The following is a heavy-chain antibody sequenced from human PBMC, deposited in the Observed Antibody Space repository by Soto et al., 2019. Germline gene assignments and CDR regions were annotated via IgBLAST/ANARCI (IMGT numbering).Heavy chain of an antibody. J-gene: IGHJ6*02. D-gene: IGHD3-16*01. V-gene: IGHV1-18*01. Sequence: QVQLAQSANEVKKPGASVRVSCKAAGYTFIRYGIAWVRQAPGQGLEWMGWISPYNDYTVYAQKFXXRLSMTADTSTXXXHXXLRGLKSDDTAVYYCARGGYYDNSWGKLSHYGLDVWGQGTSVSVSS. CDR2: ISPYNDYT. CDR1: GYTFIRYG. CDR3: ARGGYYDNSWGKLSHYGLDV.